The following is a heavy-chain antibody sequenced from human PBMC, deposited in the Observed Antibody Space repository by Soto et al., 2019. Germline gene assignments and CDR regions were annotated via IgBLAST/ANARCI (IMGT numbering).Heavy chain of an antibody. D-gene: IGHD2-15*01. Sequence: QLQLQESGPGLVKPSETMSITCTVSGGSISSSSYYWGWIRQPPGKGLEWIGSIYYSGSTYYNPSLKSRVTISVDTSKNQFSLKLSSVTAADTSVYYCARLGGGYCSGGSCYGAYWGQGTLVTVSS. V-gene: IGHV4-39*01. CDR3: ARLGGGYCSGGSCYGAY. CDR1: GGSISSSSYY. J-gene: IGHJ4*02. CDR2: IYYSGST.